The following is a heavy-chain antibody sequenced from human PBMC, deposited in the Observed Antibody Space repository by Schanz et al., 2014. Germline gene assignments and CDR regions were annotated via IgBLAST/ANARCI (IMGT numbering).Heavy chain of an antibody. CDR2: IYYSGNT. Sequence: LQLQESGSGLMKPSQTLSLTCAVSGGSISSGGYSWNWIRQSPGKGLEWIGYIYYSGNTYYNPSLKSRVTIPVDRSKNQFSLRLDSMTAADTAVYYCALREKPYGPFASWGQGALVTVSS. CDR1: GGSISSGGYS. D-gene: IGHD3-10*01. CDR3: ALREKPYGPFAS. V-gene: IGHV4-30-2*06. J-gene: IGHJ4*02.